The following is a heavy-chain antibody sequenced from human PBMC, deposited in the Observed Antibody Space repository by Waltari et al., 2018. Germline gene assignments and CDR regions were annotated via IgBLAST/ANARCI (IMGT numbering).Heavy chain of an antibody. Sequence: EVQLVESGGGLVQPGGSLRLSCAASGFTFSRHWRSWVRQAHGKGLEWVANIKQDGSEKYYVDSVKGRFTISRDNAKNSLYLQMNSLRAEDTAVYYCARDRGDGYTMDVWGKGTTVTVSS. V-gene: IGHV3-7*01. J-gene: IGHJ6*03. CDR3: ARDRGDGYTMDV. CDR1: GFTFSRHW. D-gene: IGHD5-12*01. CDR2: IKQDGSEK.